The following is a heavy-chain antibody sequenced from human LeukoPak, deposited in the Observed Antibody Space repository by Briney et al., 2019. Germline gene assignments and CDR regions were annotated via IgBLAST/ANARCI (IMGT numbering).Heavy chain of an antibody. Sequence: SETLSLTCTVSGASLSNYYWTWIRQPPGKGLEWIGNTYISGSTIYNPPLKSRVTISVDTSKNQFSLKVNSVTAADTAVYYCARHGGPNSYGDFWGQGTLVTVSS. V-gene: IGHV4-4*09. J-gene: IGHJ4*02. CDR1: GASLSNYY. D-gene: IGHD5-18*01. CDR2: TYISGST. CDR3: ARHGGPNSYGDF.